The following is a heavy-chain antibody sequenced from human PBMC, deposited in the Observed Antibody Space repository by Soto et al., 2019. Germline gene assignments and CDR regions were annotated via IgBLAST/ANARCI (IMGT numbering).Heavy chain of an antibody. J-gene: IGHJ6*02. Sequence: PGESLKISCRGSGYSFTSYWISWVRQMPGKGLEWMGRIDPSDSYTNYSPSFQGHVTISADKSISTAYLQWSSPKASDTAMYYCARLGIAAAGGYYYYYGMDVWGQGTTVTVSS. CDR2: IDPSDSYT. V-gene: IGHV5-10-1*01. D-gene: IGHD6-13*01. CDR1: GYSFTSYW. CDR3: ARLGIAAAGGYYYYYGMDV.